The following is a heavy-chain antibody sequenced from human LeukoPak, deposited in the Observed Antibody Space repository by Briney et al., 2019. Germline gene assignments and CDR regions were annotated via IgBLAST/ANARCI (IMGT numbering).Heavy chain of an antibody. CDR1: GYTFTNYY. CDR2: IIPIFGTA. V-gene: IGHV1-69*05. CDR3: ASTPCGGDCYTFDY. J-gene: IGHJ4*02. D-gene: IGHD2-21*01. Sequence: SVKVSCKASGYTFTNYYLHWVRQAPGQGLEWMGGIIPIFGTANYAQKFQGRVTITTDESTSTAYMELSSLRSEDTAVYYCASTPCGGDCYTFDYWGQGTLVTVSS.